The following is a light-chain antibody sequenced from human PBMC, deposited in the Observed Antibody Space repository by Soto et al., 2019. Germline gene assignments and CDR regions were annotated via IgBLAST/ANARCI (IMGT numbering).Light chain of an antibody. J-gene: IGLJ2*01. CDR3: QAWDSSSVI. Sequence: SYELTQPPSVSVSPGQTASFTCSGDRLGSKYASWYQQKAGQSPVLVIYQDNKRPSGIPERISGSNSGNTATLTISGTQALDEADYYCQAWDSSSVIFGGGTKLTVL. CDR2: QDN. CDR1: RLGSKY. V-gene: IGLV3-1*01.